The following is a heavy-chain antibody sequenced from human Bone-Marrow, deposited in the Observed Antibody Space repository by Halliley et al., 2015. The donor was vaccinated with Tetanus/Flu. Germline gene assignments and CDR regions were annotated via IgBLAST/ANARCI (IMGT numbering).Heavy chain of an antibody. Sequence: TLSLTCTVPGGSFSSYYWSWIRQPPGKGLEWIGYIYYTGVTNYNPSLKSRVTLSIDTSKNQFSLKLSSVTAADTAVYYCARDRSGSSDYWGQGTLVTVSS. D-gene: IGHD1-26*01. J-gene: IGHJ4*02. V-gene: IGHV4-59*01. CDR1: GGSFSSYY. CDR3: ARDRSGSSDY. CDR2: IYYTGVT.